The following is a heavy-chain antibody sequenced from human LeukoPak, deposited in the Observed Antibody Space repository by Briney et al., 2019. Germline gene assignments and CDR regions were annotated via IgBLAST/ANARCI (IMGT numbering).Heavy chain of an antibody. CDR1: GFTFSNYW. Sequence: GGSLRLSCAASGFTFSNYWMSWVRQAPGKGLEWVANIKGDGSYKYYVDSVKGRFTISRDNAKSSVYLQMNTLRAEDTAVYYCATSADSSGNDWGQGALVTVSS. CDR3: ATSADSSGND. CDR2: IKGDGSYK. D-gene: IGHD3-22*01. J-gene: IGHJ4*02. V-gene: IGHV3-7*03.